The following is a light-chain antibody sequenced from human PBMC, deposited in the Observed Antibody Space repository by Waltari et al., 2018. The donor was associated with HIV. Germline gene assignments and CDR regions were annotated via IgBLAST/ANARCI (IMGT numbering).Light chain of an antibody. CDR1: DSDFGLYNF. J-gene: IGLJ3*02. V-gene: IGLV2-14*03. Sequence: SAVPQPASVSGLPGQSITISCPGGDSDFGLYNFVSWYQQHPGRVPRLILYDVDSRAPGISDRFSGSRSGPTASLNISRLRAEDEADYYCASFTGDDTLLFGGGTKVTVL. CDR3: ASFTGDDTLL. CDR2: DVD.